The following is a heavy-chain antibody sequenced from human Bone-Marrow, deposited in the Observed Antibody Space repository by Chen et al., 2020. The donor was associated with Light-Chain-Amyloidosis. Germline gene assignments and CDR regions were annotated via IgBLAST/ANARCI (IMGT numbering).Heavy chain of an antibody. Sequence: QVQLVQSGAEVKKPGASVKVSCKASGYTFTSYDINWVRQATGQGLEWMGWMNPNSGNTGYAQKFQGRVTMTRNTSISTAYMELSSLRSEDTAVYYCARGGITIFGVVIGRYYYMDVWGKGPRSPSP. D-gene: IGHD3-3*01. V-gene: IGHV1-8*01. CDR3: ARGGITIFGVVIGRYYYMDV. CDR2: MNPNSGNT. J-gene: IGHJ6*03. CDR1: GYTFTSYD.